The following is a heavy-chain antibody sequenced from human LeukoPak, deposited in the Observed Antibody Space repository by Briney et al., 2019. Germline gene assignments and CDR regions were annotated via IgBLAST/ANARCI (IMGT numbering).Heavy chain of an antibody. V-gene: IGHV5-51*01. CDR1: GYSFATYW. CDR2: IYPGDSDT. D-gene: IGHD1-26*01. Sequence: GESLKISCKGSGYSFATYWIGWVRQMPGKGLEWMGIIYPGDSDTRYSPSFQGQVTISADKSIATTYLQWSSLKASDTAVYYCARSIGSYFDYWGQGTLVTVSS. J-gene: IGHJ4*02. CDR3: ARSIGSYFDY.